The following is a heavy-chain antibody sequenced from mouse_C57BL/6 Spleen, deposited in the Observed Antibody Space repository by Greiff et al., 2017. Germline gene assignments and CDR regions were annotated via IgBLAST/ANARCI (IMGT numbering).Heavy chain of an antibody. CDR3: ARDETTVGFSRFAY. J-gene: IGHJ3*01. CDR2: IYPGSGST. CDR1: GYTFTSYW. Sequence: VQLQQPGAELVKPGASVKLSCKASGYTFTSYWITWVKQRPGQGLEWLGDIYPGSGSTNYNEKFKSKATLTVDTSSSTAYMQLSSLTSEDSAVYYCARDETTVGFSRFAYWGQGTLVTVSA. D-gene: IGHD1-1*01. V-gene: IGHV1-55*01.